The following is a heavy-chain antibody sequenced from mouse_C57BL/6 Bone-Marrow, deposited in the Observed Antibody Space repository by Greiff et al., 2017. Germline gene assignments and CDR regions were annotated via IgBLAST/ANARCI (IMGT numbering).Heavy chain of an antibody. CDR1: GYTFTSYW. V-gene: IGHV1-69*01. CDR2: IDPSDSYT. Sequence: QVQLQQPGAELVMPGASVKLSCKASGYTFTSYWMHWVKQRPGQGLEWIGEIDPSDSYTNYNQKFKGKSTLTVDKSSSTAYMLLSSLTSEDSAVYYCSRGAYWGQGTTLTVSS. J-gene: IGHJ2*01. CDR3: SRGAY.